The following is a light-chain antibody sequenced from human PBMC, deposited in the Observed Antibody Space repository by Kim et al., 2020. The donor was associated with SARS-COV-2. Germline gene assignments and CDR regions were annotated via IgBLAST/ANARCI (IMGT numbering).Light chain of an antibody. CDR1: SGHSSYA. V-gene: IGLV4-69*01. CDR2: LNSDGSH. CDR3: QTWGTGWV. Sequence: GASVKLTCTLSSGHSSYAIARHQQQSEKGPRYLMKLNSDGSHSKGDWIPDRFSGSSSGAERYLAISSLQSEDEADYYCQTWGTGWVFGGGTHLTVL. J-gene: IGLJ3*02.